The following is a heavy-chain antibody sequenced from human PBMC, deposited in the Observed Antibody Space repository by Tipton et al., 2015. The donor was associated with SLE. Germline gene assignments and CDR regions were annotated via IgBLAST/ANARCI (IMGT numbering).Heavy chain of an antibody. CDR3: ARHVPEHTATPGYYLLGMDV. CDR1: GASIGSTVYY. CDR2: IYDSGST. Sequence: GLVKPSETLSLTCAVSGASIGSTVYYWAWIRQPPGKALEWIGAIYDSGSTYYNPSLRSRITISADRSKNEFSLKLSSVTAADTAVYYCARHVPEHTATPGYYLLGMDVWGQGTTVSVSS. D-gene: IGHD3-9*01. J-gene: IGHJ6*02. V-gene: IGHV4-39*01.